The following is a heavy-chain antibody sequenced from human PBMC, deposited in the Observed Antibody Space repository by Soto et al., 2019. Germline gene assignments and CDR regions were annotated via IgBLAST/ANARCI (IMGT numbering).Heavy chain of an antibody. D-gene: IGHD3-22*01. V-gene: IGHV1-2*02. CDR2: NNRTSGGT. CDR3: ASYCYYDSRGPFDY. Sequence: ASVKVSCKASGYTFTGYYMHWVRQAPGQGLEWLGWNNRTSGGTNYAQNFQGRGTITRDTSMSTAYMELSRLRSDDTAVYYCASYCYYDSRGPFDYRGRRPLVTVSS. CDR1: GYTFTGYY. J-gene: IGHJ4*02.